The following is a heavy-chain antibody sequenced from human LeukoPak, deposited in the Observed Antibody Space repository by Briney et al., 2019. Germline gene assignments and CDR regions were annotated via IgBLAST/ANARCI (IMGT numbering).Heavy chain of an antibody. Sequence: GGSLRLSCAAFGFTFSSYDMSWVRRAPGKGLKWVSVNSGGGDSTYYADSVRGRFTISRDNPKNTLYLQMNSLRAEDTAVYYCARLVTGHAFDIWGQGTMVSISS. CDR1: GFTFSSYD. D-gene: IGHD3-9*01. CDR3: ARLVTGHAFDI. J-gene: IGHJ3*02. V-gene: IGHV3-23*01. CDR2: NSGGGDST.